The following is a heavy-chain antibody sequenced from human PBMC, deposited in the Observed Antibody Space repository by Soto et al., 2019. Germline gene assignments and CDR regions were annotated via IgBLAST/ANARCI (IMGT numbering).Heavy chain of an antibody. Sequence: SETLSLTCTVSGGSVSSTSYYWTWIRQPPGKGLEWIGYIHYSGSTNYNPSLQSRVTISVDTPKNQFSLKLSSVTAADTAVYYCARAGGYYRSNWFDPWGQGTLVTVSS. CDR2: IHYSGST. J-gene: IGHJ5*02. V-gene: IGHV4-61*01. CDR3: ARAGGYYRSNWFDP. CDR1: GGSVSSTSYY. D-gene: IGHD3-22*01.